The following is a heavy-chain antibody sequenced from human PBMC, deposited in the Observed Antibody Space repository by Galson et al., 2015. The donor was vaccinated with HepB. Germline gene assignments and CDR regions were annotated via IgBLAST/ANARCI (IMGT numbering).Heavy chain of an antibody. D-gene: IGHD3-16*01. CDR3: ARDQGSGELDF. CDR1: GYTFTDYY. V-gene: IGHV1-46*01. Sequence: PVKVSCKASGYTFTDYYIHWVRQAPGHGLEWMVIINPSDGTTTNAQKFQGRITMTRDTSTNTVYMELSSLRSEDTAVYYCARDQGSGELDFWGQGTLVTVSS. CDR2: INPSDGTT. J-gene: IGHJ4*02.